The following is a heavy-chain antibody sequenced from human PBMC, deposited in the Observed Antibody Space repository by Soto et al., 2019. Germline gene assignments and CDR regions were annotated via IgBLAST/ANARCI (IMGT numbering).Heavy chain of an antibody. D-gene: IGHD4-17*01. CDR3: ARTSYGGNSVNDYYYGMDV. Sequence: QVQLQESGPGLVKPSQTLSLTCTVSGGSISSGGYYWSWIRQHPGKGLEWIGYIYYSGSTYYNPSLKSRVTISVDTSKNQFSLKLSSVTAADTAVYYCARTSYGGNSVNDYYYGMDVWGQGTTVTVSS. V-gene: IGHV4-31*03. CDR2: IYYSGST. J-gene: IGHJ6*02. CDR1: GGSISSGGYY.